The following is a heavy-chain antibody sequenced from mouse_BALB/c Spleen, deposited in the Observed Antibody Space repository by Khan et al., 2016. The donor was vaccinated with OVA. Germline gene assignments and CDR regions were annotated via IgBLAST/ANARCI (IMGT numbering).Heavy chain of an antibody. V-gene: IGHV1-4*01. CDR1: FYTFTSYT. CDR3: VREGAYHRKEGWFTY. Sequence: LQQPRAELARPGASVKLSCKASFYTFTSYTIHWIKLRPARGLESIGYINPSNGYTNFNQKFKDKATLTADLSSTTAYVQLISLTSDDSEVYYYVREGAYHRKEGWFTYWGRGTLVTVS. J-gene: IGHJ3*01. CDR2: INPSNGYT. D-gene: IGHD2-14*01.